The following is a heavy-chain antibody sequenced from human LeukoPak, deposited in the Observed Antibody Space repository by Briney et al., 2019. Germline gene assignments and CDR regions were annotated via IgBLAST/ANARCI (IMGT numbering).Heavy chain of an antibody. CDR3: TRDLMDYDVSTGLHHYYMDV. CDR1: GFTFSDYS. J-gene: IGHJ6*02. V-gene: IGHV3-11*04. CDR2: ITSGGGSI. D-gene: IGHD3-9*01. Sequence: GGSLRLSCTASGFTFSDYSLSWIRQSPGKGLEWISYITSGGGSIFYADFVEGRFTISRDNAKNTLYLQMNTLRVEDTAVYYCTRDLMDYDVSTGLHHYYMDVWGQGTTVTVSS.